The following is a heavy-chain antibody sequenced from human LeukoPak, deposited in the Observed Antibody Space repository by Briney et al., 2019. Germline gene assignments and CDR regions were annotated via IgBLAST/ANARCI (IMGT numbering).Heavy chain of an antibody. CDR1: GFTFSSYH. CDR3: ARVTMVRGADY. Sequence: PGGSLRLSCAASGFTFSSYHMNWVRQAPGKGLEWVSSISSSSTYIYYADSVKGRFTISRDNAKNSLYLQMNSLRAEDTAVYYCARVTMVRGADYWGQGTLVTVSS. CDR2: ISSSSTYI. J-gene: IGHJ4*02. D-gene: IGHD3-10*01. V-gene: IGHV3-21*01.